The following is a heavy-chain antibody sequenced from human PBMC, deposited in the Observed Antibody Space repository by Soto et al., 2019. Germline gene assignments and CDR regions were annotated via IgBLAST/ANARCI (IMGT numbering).Heavy chain of an antibody. Sequence: SETLSLTCTVSGGSISSGDYYWSWIRQPPGKGLEWIGYIYYSGSTYYNPSLKSRVTISVDTSKNQFSLKLSSVTAADTAVYYCARAEDYCGGDCYYYYYGMDVWGRGTTVTVSS. CDR2: IYYSGST. J-gene: IGHJ6*02. CDR1: GGSISSGDYY. D-gene: IGHD2-21*02. V-gene: IGHV4-30-4*01. CDR3: ARAEDYCGGDCYYYYYGMDV.